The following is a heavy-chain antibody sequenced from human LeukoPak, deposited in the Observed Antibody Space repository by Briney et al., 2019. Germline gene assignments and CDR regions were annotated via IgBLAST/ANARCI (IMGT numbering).Heavy chain of an antibody. CDR2: ISSSGSTI. CDR1: GFTFSDYY. CDR3: ARDLVSWSIDY. V-gene: IGHV3-11*04. Sequence: GGSLRLSCAASGFTFSDYYMSWIRQAPGKGLEWVSYISSSGSTIYYADSVKGRFTISRDNAKNTLYLQMNSLRAEDTAVYYCARDLVSWSIDYWGQGTLVTVSS. J-gene: IGHJ4*02. D-gene: IGHD6-13*01.